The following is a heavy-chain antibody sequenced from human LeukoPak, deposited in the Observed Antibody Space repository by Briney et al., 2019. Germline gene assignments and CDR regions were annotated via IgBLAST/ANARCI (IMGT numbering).Heavy chain of an antibody. CDR3: ARYLIAVAGPFTDYFDY. Sequence: PGRSLRLSCAASGFTFGDYAMHWVRQAPGKGLEWVSGINWNSGRIGYADSVRGRFTISRDNAENSLYLQMNSLRAEDTAVYYCARYLIAVAGPFTDYFDYWGQGTLVTVSS. CDR2: INWNSGRI. J-gene: IGHJ4*02. CDR1: GFTFGDYA. D-gene: IGHD6-19*01. V-gene: IGHV3-9*01.